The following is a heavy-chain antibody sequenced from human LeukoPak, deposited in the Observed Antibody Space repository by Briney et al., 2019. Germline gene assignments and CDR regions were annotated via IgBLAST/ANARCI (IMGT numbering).Heavy chain of an antibody. CDR2: ISGSGGST. V-gene: IGHV3-23*01. Sequence: GGSLRLSCAASGFTFSSYAMTWVRQAPGKGLEWVSAISGSGGSTYYADSVKGRFTISRDNSKNTLYLQMNSLGAEDTAVYYCAKDRYCSSSTWRAWGFDPWGQGTLVTVSS. CDR3: AKDRYCSSSTWRAWGFDP. CDR1: GFTFSSYA. D-gene: IGHD2-2*01. J-gene: IGHJ5*02.